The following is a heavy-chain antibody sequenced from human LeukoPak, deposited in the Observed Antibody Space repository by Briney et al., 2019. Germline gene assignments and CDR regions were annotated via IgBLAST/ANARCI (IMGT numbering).Heavy chain of an antibody. CDR3: ARAFYYDFWSGYGRAFDY. CDR1: GGSFSGYY. D-gene: IGHD3-3*01. V-gene: IGHV4-34*01. Sequence: SETLSFTCAAYGGSFSGYYWSWIRQPPGKGLEWIGEINHSGSTNYNPSLKSRVTISVDTSKNQFSLKLSSVTAADTAVYYCARAFYYDFWSGYGRAFDYWGQGTLVTVSS. J-gene: IGHJ4*02. CDR2: INHSGST.